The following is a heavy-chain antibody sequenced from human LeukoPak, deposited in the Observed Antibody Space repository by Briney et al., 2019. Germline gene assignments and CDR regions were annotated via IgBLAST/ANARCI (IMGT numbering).Heavy chain of an antibody. CDR3: AREAVAGTVLDC. Sequence: SESLSLTCTVPGGSISSYYWSWIRQPAGKGLEWIGRIYTSGSTNYNPSLKSRVNMSVDTSKNQFSLKLSSVTAADTAVYYCAREAVAGTVLDCWGQGTLVTVSS. D-gene: IGHD6-19*01. CDR1: GGSISSYY. J-gene: IGHJ4*02. V-gene: IGHV4-4*07. CDR2: IYTSGST.